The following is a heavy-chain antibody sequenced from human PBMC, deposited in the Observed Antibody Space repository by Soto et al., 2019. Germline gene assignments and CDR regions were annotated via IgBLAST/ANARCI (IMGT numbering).Heavy chain of an antibody. CDR3: ARELKGIVLMVYALVGFHP. J-gene: IGHJ5*02. CDR1: GYTFPSYG. D-gene: IGHD2-8*01. V-gene: IGHV1-18*01. CDR2: ISAYNGNT. Sequence: QVQLVQSGAEVKKPGASVKVSCKASGYTFPSYGISWLQQPPGQGLEWMGWISAYNGNTNYAQKLQGRVTMTTDTSTSTGYMELRSLRSDDTAVYYCARELKGIVLMVYALVGFHPWGQGTLVTVSS.